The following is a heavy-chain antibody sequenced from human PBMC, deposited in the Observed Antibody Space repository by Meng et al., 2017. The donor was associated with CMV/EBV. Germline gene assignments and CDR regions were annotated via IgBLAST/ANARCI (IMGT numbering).Heavy chain of an antibody. CDR1: GCTFSTFA. D-gene: IGHD1-26*01. CDR3: ARGGDSWYSDY. Sequence: QGQLVASAAEVKKPGSSVKVSCKTPGCTFSTFAISWVRQAPGEGLEWMGGIIPVFETANYAERFQDRVTITADDSTTTAYMELSSLRADDTALYFCARGGDSWYSDYWGQGTLVTVSS. CDR2: IIPVFETA. J-gene: IGHJ4*02. V-gene: IGHV1-69*12.